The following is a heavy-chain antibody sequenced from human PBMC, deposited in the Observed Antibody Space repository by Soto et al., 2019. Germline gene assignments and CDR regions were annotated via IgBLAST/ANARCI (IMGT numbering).Heavy chain of an antibody. CDR2: INHTGGT. D-gene: IGHD3-3*01. J-gene: IGHJ5*02. CDR1: GGSVNGYY. V-gene: IGHV4-34*01. Sequence: PSETLSLTCAVYGGSVNGYYCNFIRHPPFKGLEWIVEINHTGGTHYNPSLKSRVTMSVDTSKNQFSLRLSSVTAADTAIYYCATRITVFGLLIPPFDPWGQGTQVTVSS. CDR3: ATRITVFGLLIPPFDP.